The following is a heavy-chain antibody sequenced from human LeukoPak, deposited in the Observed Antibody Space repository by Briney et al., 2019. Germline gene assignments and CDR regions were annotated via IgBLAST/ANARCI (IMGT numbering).Heavy chain of an antibody. D-gene: IGHD1-1*01. V-gene: IGHV4-61*01. J-gene: IGHJ4*02. CDR3: ARDVGWDSSLVTTTRSDY. CDR1: GGSVSSGSYY. Sequence: SETLSLTCTVSGGSVSSGSYYWSWIRQPPGKGLEWIGYIYYSGSTNYNPSLKSRVTISVDTSKNQFSLKLSSVTAADTAVYYCARDVGWDSSLVTTTRSDYWGQGTLVTISS. CDR2: IYYSGST.